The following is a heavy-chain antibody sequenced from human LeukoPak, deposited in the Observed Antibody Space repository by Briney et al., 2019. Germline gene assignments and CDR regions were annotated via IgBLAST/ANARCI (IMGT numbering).Heavy chain of an antibody. CDR3: AKWKYSNSGIDDY. CDR1: GFTFSSYA. D-gene: IGHD6-6*01. V-gene: IGHV3-23*01. J-gene: IGHJ4*02. CDR2: ISGSGGNT. Sequence: GGSLRLSCAASGFTFSSYAMSWVRQVPGKGLEWVSVISGSGGNTYYADSVKGRFTISRDNSKNMLYLQMNSLRAEDTAVYYCAKWKYSNSGIDDYWGQGTLVTVSS.